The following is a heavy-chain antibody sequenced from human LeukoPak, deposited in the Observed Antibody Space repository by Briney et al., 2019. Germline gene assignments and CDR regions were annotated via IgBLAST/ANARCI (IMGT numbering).Heavy chain of an antibody. CDR2: ISYDGSNK. D-gene: IGHD4-17*01. V-gene: IGHV3-30-3*01. CDR3: ARETVTTDYYGMDV. CDR1: GFTFSSYA. Sequence: RGSLRLSCAASGFTFSSYAMHWVRQAPGKGLEWVAVISYDGSNKYYADSVKGRFTISRDNSKKTLYLQMNSLRAEDTAVYYCARETVTTDYYGMDVWGQGTTVTVSS. J-gene: IGHJ6*02.